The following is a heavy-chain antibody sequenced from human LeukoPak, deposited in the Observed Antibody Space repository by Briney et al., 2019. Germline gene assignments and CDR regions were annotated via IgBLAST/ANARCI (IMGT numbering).Heavy chain of an antibody. CDR2: IYTGGNT. D-gene: IGHD3-22*01. CDR3: ARGDDSGYYDYFDY. V-gene: IGHV3-53*01. J-gene: IGHJ4*02. CDR1: GFTVDSNY. Sequence: GGSLRLSCAASGFTVDSNYLSWVRQAPGKGLEWVSTIYTGGNTYYAASVKGRFTISRDFSKSTVFLHMNSLRAEDTAMYYCARGDDSGYYDYFDYWGQGALVTVSS.